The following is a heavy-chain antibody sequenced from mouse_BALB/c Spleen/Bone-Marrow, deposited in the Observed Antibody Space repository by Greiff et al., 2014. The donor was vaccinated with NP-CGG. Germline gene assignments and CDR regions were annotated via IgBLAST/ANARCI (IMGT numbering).Heavy chain of an antibody. V-gene: IGHV2-5*01. J-gene: IGHJ4*01. CDR2: IWSGGST. CDR3: AKNLRGNYVRAMDY. D-gene: IGHD2-1*01. Sequence: QVQLQQSGPGLVQPSQSLSITCTVSGFSLTSYGVHWVRQSPGKGLEWLGVIWSGGSTDYNAAFMSRLSITKDNSKSQVFFKMNSLQADDTAIYYCAKNLRGNYVRAMDYWGQGTSVTVSS. CDR1: GFSLTSYG.